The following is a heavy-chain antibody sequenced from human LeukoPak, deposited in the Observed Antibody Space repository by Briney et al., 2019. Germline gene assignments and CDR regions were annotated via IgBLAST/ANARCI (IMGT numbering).Heavy chain of an antibody. J-gene: IGHJ4*02. CDR1: GFTFSSYA. CDR3: ARDLTRGIDY. V-gene: IGHV3-30-3*01. Sequence: GGSLRLSCAASGFTFSSYAMHWVRQAPGKGLEWVAVISYDGSNKYYADSVKGRFTISRDNSKNTLYLQMNSLRAEDTAVYYCARDLTRGIDYWGQGTLVTVSS. CDR2: ISYDGSNK.